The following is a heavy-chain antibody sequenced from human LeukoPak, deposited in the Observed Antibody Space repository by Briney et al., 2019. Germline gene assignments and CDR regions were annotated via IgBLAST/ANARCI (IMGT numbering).Heavy chain of an antibody. J-gene: IGHJ4*02. Sequence: ASVKVSRKASGYSFTSHNLHWVRQAPGQSLQWMGWINPGNGDTQSSQEFQGRLTITRDTSASTAYMELSSLRYDDMAVYYCTLYNFWGQGTLVTVSS. D-gene: IGHD2-2*02. CDR2: INPGNGDT. CDR1: GYSFTSHN. CDR3: TLYNF. V-gene: IGHV1-3*03.